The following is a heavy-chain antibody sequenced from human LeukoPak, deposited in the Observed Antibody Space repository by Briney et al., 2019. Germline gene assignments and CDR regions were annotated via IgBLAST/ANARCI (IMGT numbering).Heavy chain of an antibody. V-gene: IGHV4-4*07. J-gene: IGHJ6*03. D-gene: IGHD2-15*01. CDR3: AGGYCSGGSCYRDDYYYYMDV. Sequence: SETLSLTCTVSGGSISSYYWSWIRQPAGKGLEWIGRIYTSGSTNYNPSLKSRVTMSVDTSKNQFSLKLSSVTAADTAVYYCAGGYCSGGSCYRDDYYYYMDVWGKGTTVTVSS. CDR1: GGSISSYY. CDR2: IYTSGST.